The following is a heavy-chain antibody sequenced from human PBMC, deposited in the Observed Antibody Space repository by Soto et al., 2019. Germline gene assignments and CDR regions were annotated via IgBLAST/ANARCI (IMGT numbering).Heavy chain of an antibody. Sequence: SETLSLTCTVSGGSISSSSFYWGWIRQPPGKGLEWIGSIYYSGSTYYNPSLKSRVTISVDTSKNQFSLKLSSVTAAGTAVYYCARSPPGTAMVIVAYWGQGTLVTVSS. V-gene: IGHV4-39*01. CDR2: IYYSGST. D-gene: IGHD5-18*01. CDR3: ARSPPGTAMVIVAY. CDR1: GGSISSSSFY. J-gene: IGHJ4*02.